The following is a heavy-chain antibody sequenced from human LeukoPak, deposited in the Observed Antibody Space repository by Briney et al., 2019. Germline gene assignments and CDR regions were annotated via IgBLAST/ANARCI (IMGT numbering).Heavy chain of an antibody. CDR1: GGSIRSYY. V-gene: IGHV4-34*01. J-gene: IGHJ4*02. Sequence: SETLSLTCTVSGGSIRSYYWSWLRQPPGKGLEWIGEISHSGSTNYNPSLKSRVTISVDTSKKQFSLKLTSVTAADTAVYYCAIPPTGYSSGWYVYWGQGTLVTISS. CDR2: ISHSGST. D-gene: IGHD6-19*01. CDR3: AIPPTGYSSGWYVY.